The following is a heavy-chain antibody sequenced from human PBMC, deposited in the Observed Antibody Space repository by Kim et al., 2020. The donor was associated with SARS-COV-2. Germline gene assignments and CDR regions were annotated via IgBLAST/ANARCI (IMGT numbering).Heavy chain of an antibody. V-gene: IGHV1-46*01. Sequence: ASVKVSCKASGYTFTSYYMHWVRQAPGQGLEWMGIINPSGGSTSYAQKFQGRVTMTRDTSTSTVYMELSSLRSEDTAVYYCARDRNLVYGSGSYYMAWAGNWFDPWGQGTLVTVSS. D-gene: IGHD3-10*01. CDR1: GYTFTSYY. J-gene: IGHJ5*02. CDR2: INPSGGST. CDR3: ARDRNLVYGSGSYYMAWAGNWFDP.